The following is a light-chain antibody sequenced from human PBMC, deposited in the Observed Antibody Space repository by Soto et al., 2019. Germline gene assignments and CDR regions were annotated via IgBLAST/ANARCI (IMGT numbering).Light chain of an antibody. V-gene: IGKV1-39*01. CDR2: DTS. CDR1: RSISRY. J-gene: IGKJ1*01. Sequence: IQMTQSPAYLYASVGDRATMTCRASRSISRYLSWYQQKPGKAPNLLIFDTSTLQSGVPSRFSGSGSGTDFSLTISSLQPEDFATYYCQQSDSTPWTFGQGTKVDIK. CDR3: QQSDSTPWT.